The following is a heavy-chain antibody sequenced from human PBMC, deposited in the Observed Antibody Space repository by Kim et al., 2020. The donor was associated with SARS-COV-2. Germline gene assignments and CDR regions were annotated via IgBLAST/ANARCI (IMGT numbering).Heavy chain of an antibody. CDR3: AGLDILTGSGNHMDV. D-gene: IGHD3-9*01. V-gene: IGHV3-53*01. J-gene: IGHJ6*02. CDR2: IYSGGST. CDR1: GFTVNSNY. Sequence: GGSLRLSCAVSGFTVNSNYMSWVRQAPGKGLEWVSVIYSGGSTYYADSVKGRFTISRDNSKNTLYLQMNSLTAEETAVYYCAGLDILTGSGNHMDVWGQGTTVTVSS.